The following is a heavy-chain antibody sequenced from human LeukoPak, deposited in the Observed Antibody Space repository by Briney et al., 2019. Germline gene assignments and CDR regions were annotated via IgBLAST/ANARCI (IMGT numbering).Heavy chain of an antibody. CDR3: VRDSGDYYMDV. D-gene: IGHD4-17*01. Sequence: GASVKVSCKASGYTFIGHYIHWLRQAPGQGLEWMGWINPNGGGTIYAQGFQGRVTMTRNLSISTVYMELRRLTSGDTAMYYCVRDSGDYYMDVGGKGTTVTISS. J-gene: IGHJ6*03. V-gene: IGHV1-2*02. CDR1: GYTFIGHY. CDR2: INPNGGGT.